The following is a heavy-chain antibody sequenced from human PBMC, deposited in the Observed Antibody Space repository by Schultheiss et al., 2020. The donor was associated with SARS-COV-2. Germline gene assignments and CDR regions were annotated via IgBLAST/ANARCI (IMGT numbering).Heavy chain of an antibody. CDR3: AKSMAALNWFDP. J-gene: IGHJ5*02. CDR2: IWYDGSNK. D-gene: IGHD5-24*01. CDR1: GFTFSSYG. V-gene: IGHV3-33*06. Sequence: GGSLRLSCAASGFTFSSYGMHWVRQAPGKGLEWVAVIWYDGSNKYYADSVKGRFTISRDNSKNTLYLQMNSLRAEDTAVYYCAKSMAALNWFDPWGQGTLVTVSS.